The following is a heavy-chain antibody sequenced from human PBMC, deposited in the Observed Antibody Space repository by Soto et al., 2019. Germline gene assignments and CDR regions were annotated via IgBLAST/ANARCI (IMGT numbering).Heavy chain of an antibody. Sequence: SETLSLTCAVYGGSFSGYYWSWIRQSPGKGLEWIGEINHSGSTDYNPSLKSRVTISVDTSKNQFSLKVNSVTAADTAVYYCARGGYRRRYYYDSSATSGYFQHWGQGTLVTVSS. D-gene: IGHD3-22*01. CDR3: ARGGYRRRYYYDSSATSGYFQH. CDR1: GGSFSGYY. V-gene: IGHV4-34*01. J-gene: IGHJ1*01. CDR2: INHSGST.